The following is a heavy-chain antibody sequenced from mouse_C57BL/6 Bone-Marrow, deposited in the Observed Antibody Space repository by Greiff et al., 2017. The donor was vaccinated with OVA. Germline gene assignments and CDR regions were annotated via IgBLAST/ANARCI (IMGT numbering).Heavy chain of an antibody. J-gene: IGHJ4*01. D-gene: IGHD1-1*01. V-gene: IGHV1-82*01. CDR1: GYAFSSSW. CDR2: IYPGDGDT. CDR3: ARRRTAVGATENAMDY. Sequence: VQLLQSGPELVKPGASVKISCKASGYAFSSSWMNWVKQRPGKGLEWIGRIYPGDGDTKYNGKLKGKATLTADKSSTTAYMQLRSLTSEAAAVYSCARRRTAVGATENAMDYWGQGTSVTVSS.